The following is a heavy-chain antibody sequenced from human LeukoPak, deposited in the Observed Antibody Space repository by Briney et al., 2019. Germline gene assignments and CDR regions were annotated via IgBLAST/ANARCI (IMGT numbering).Heavy chain of an antibody. CDR1: GFTFSSYS. Sequence: GGSLRLSCAASGFTFSSYSMNWVRQAPGRGLEWVSVLYSGGSTYYSDSVKGRFTISRDNSKNTLYLQMNSLRAEDTAVYYCARTPKAVAGSWYFDYWGQGTLVTVSS. CDR3: ARTPKAVAGSWYFDY. V-gene: IGHV3-66*01. D-gene: IGHD6-19*01. CDR2: LYSGGST. J-gene: IGHJ4*02.